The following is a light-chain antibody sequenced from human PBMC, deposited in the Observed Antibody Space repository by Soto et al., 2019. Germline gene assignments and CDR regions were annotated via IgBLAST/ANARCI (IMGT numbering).Light chain of an antibody. Sequence: EIVLTQSPGTLSSSPGERATLSCRASQIVGGDTLAWFQQRPGQAPRLVIYGASNRAAGIPDRFSGSGSGTDFTLTVSRLEPEDFAVYYCQQYGSSPPGTFGQGTRLEIK. CDR2: GAS. CDR1: QIVGGDT. J-gene: IGKJ5*01. CDR3: QQYGSSPPGT. V-gene: IGKV3-20*01.